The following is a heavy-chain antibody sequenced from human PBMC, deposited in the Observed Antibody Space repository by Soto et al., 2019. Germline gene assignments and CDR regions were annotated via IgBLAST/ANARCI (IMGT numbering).Heavy chain of an antibody. V-gene: IGHV3-23*01. CDR2: ISGSGGST. J-gene: IGHJ6*02. CDR1: GFTFSSYA. Sequence: GGALRLSCAASGFTFSSYAMSWVRQAPGKGLEWVSAISGSGGSTYYADSVKGRFTISRDNSKNTLYLQMISLRAEDTAVYYCAKDSDDFYDSSEYYREVEYYGMAACGQGTTVTVSS. D-gene: IGHD3-22*01. CDR3: AKDSDDFYDSSEYYREVEYYGMAA.